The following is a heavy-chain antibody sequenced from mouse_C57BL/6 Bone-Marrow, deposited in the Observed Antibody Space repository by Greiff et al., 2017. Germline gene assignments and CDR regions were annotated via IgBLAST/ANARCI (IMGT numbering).Heavy chain of an antibody. V-gene: IGHV1-15*01. Sequence: QVQLQQSGAELVRPGASVTLSCKASGYTFTDYEMHWVKQTPVHGLEWIGAIDPETGGTAYNQKFKGKAILTADKSSSTAYRELRSLTSEDSAVYYCTSGGGGSSVYFDYWGQGTTLTVSS. CDR3: TSGGGGSSVYFDY. J-gene: IGHJ2*01. CDR1: GYTFTDYE. D-gene: IGHD1-1*01. CDR2: IDPETGGT.